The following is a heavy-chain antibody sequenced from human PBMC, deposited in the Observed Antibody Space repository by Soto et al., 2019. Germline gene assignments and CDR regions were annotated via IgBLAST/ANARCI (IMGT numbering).Heavy chain of an antibody. V-gene: IGHV4-59*08. J-gene: IGHJ4*02. CDR1: GGSISSYY. CDR3: ARRYGSAIDY. Sequence: TSETLSLTCTVSGGSISSYYWSWSRHPPVKGLDWIGYIYYSGSTNYNPSLKSRVTISVDTSKNQFSLKLSSVTAADTAVYYCARRYGSAIDYWGQGTLVTVSS. CDR2: IYYSGST. D-gene: IGHD1-26*01.